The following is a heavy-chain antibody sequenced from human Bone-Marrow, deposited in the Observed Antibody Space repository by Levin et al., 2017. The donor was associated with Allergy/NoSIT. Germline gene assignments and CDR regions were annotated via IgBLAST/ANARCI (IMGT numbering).Heavy chain of an antibody. Sequence: PGGSLRLSCAASGFTFDDYAMHWARQAPGKGLEWVSGISWNSGSIGYADSVKGRFTISRDNAKNSLYLQMNSLRAEDTALYYCAKLGLDIVVVGYFDYWGQGTLVTVSS. V-gene: IGHV3-9*01. CDR2: ISWNSGSI. J-gene: IGHJ4*02. CDR3: AKLGLDIVVVGYFDY. D-gene: IGHD2-2*01. CDR1: GFTFDDYA.